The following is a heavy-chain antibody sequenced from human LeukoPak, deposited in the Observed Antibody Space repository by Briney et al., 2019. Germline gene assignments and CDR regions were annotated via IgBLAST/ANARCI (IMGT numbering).Heavy chain of an antibody. CDR2: IIPILGIA. Sequence: ASVKVSCKASGGTFSSYAISWVRQAPGQGLEWMGRIIPILGIANYAQKFQGRVTITADKSTSTAYMELSSLRSGDTAVYYCAREEDTAMETDYWGQGTLVTVSS. V-gene: IGHV1-69*04. CDR1: GGTFSSYA. D-gene: IGHD5-18*01. J-gene: IGHJ4*02. CDR3: AREEDTAMETDY.